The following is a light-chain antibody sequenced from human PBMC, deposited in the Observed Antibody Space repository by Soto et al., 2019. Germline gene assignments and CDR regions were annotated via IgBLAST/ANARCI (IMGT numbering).Light chain of an antibody. Sequence: QSALTQPPSASGSPGHSVTISCTGTTSDFGGYNYVSWYQLHPDKVPKLIIYEVNKRPSGVPDRFSCSKSGSTASLTVSGLQAEDEADYFCSSYAGSKNFILFGGGTKLNLL. V-gene: IGLV2-8*01. CDR3: SSYAGSKNFIL. CDR1: TSDFGGYNY. CDR2: EVN. J-gene: IGLJ2*01.